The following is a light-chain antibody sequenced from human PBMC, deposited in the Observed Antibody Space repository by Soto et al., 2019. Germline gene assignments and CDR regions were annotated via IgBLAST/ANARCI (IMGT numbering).Light chain of an antibody. Sequence: QSALSQPPSVSAAPGQKVTISCSGSSSNIGNNYVSWYQHLPGTAPQLLIYDNNKRPSGIPDRFSGSKSATSATLGITGLQTGDEADYYCGTWDSSLSAYVFGTGTKVTVL. CDR3: GTWDSSLSAYV. CDR1: SSNIGNNY. J-gene: IGLJ1*01. CDR2: DNN. V-gene: IGLV1-51*01.